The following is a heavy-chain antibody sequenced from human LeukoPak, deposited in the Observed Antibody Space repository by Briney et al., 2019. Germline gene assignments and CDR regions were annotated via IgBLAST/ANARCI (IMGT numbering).Heavy chain of an antibody. V-gene: IGHV1-2*02. CDR1: GYTFTGYF. J-gene: IGHJ1*01. D-gene: IGHD3-22*01. Sequence: ASVKVSCKASGYTFTGYFMHWVRQAPGQGLEWMGWINPNSGGTNYAQKFQGRVTMTRDTSISTAYMELSRLRSDDTAVYYCARDSYYDSSGYYSSEYFQHWGQGTLVTVSS. CDR2: INPNSGGT. CDR3: ARDSYYDSSGYYSSEYFQH.